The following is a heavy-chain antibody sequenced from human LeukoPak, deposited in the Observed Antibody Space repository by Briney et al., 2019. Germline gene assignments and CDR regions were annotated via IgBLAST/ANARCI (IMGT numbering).Heavy chain of an antibody. Sequence: PGGSLGLSCVASGFTFSSDTMTWVRQAPGKALEWVSSVSDSGGTTSYADSVKGRFTISRDNSKNTLYLQMNSLRAEDTATYYCAKGSWEIFYYWAQGTLVTVPS. V-gene: IGHV3-23*01. D-gene: IGHD3-3*01. CDR3: AKGSWEIFYY. CDR2: VSDSGGTT. CDR1: GFTFSSDT. J-gene: IGHJ4*02.